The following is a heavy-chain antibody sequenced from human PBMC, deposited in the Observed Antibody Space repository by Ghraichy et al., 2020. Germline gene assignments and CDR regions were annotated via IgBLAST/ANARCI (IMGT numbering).Heavy chain of an antibody. V-gene: IGHV3-23*01. J-gene: IGHJ4*02. Sequence: GESLNISCAASGFTFSSYAMSWVRQAPGKGLEWVSAISGSGGSTYYADSVKGRFTISRDNSKNTLYLQMNSLRAEDTAVYYCAKDPTSLYGGLKLPQAEIDYWGQGTLVTVSS. CDR3: AKDPTSLYGGLKLPQAEIDY. D-gene: IGHD4/OR15-4a*01. CDR1: GFTFSSYA. CDR2: ISGSGGST.